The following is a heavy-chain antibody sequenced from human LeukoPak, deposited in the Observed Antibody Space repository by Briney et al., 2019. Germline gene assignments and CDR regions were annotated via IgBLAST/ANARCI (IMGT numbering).Heavy chain of an antibody. D-gene: IGHD2-15*01. CDR3: ARHGRDKNYFDY. J-gene: IGHJ4*02. CDR2: INPGDSDT. Sequence: GESLKISCKGSTYSFTTYWIAWVRQMPGKGLEWMGIINPGDSDTRYSPSLQGQVTISADKSISTAYLQWSSLKASDTAMYYCARHGRDKNYFDYWGQGTLVTVSS. V-gene: IGHV5-51*01. CDR1: TYSFTTYW.